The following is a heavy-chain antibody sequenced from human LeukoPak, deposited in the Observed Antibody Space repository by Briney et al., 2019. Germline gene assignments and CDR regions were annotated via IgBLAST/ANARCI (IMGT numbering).Heavy chain of an antibody. CDR2: INSDGSEG. CDR3: ARSSYSSSSSV. V-gene: IGHV3-7*03. Sequence: AGGSLRLSCAVSGFTFSRFWMSWSRQAPGKGLEWVASINSDGSEGYYADVVKGRFTISRDNAKNSLYLQINSLRAEDTAVYYCARSSYSSSSSVWGQGTMVTVSS. CDR1: GFTFSRFW. J-gene: IGHJ3*01. D-gene: IGHD6-6*01.